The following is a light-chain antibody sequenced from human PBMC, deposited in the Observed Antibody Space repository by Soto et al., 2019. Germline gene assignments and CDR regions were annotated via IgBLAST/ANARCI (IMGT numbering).Light chain of an antibody. J-gene: IGKJ4*01. CDR3: QQLNSYPLT. Sequence: IQLTQSPSSLSASVGDRVTITCRASQGISSYLAWNQQKPGKAPKLLIYAASTLQSGVPSRFSGSGSGTDFTLTISSLQPEDFATYYCQQLNSYPLTFGGGTK. CDR1: QGISSY. CDR2: AAS. V-gene: IGKV1-9*01.